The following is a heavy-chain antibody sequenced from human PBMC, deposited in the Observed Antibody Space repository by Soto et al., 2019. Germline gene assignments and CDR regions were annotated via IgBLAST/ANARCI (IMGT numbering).Heavy chain of an antibody. CDR3: AHRVLRTVFALVTTTALYFDF. D-gene: IGHD3-3*01. Sequence: QITLNESGPTRVKPRQTLTLTCTFSGFSLTTSGVGVGWIRQSPGKAPEWLALIYWYDDKRYSPSLKSRLTTTKDPSKNHVVLPMSGLDPADTATYSCAHRVLRTVFALVTTTALYFDFWGQGTPVAVSS. J-gene: IGHJ4*02. CDR1: GFSLTTSGVG. V-gene: IGHV2-5*01. CDR2: IYWYDDK.